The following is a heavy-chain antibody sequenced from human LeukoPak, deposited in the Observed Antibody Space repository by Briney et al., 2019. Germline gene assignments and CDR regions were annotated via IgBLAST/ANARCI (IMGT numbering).Heavy chain of an antibody. D-gene: IGHD1-14*01. J-gene: IGHJ6*02. V-gene: IGHV1-2*06. Sequence: ASVKVSCKASGYTFTGYHMHWVRQAPGQGLEWMGRINPNSGDTNYAQNFQGRVTMTRDTSISTAYMELSRLRSDDTAVYYCARDQRTGTPFMSGMDVWGQGTTVTVSS. CDR1: GYTFTGYH. CDR3: ARDQRTGTPFMSGMDV. CDR2: INPNSGDT.